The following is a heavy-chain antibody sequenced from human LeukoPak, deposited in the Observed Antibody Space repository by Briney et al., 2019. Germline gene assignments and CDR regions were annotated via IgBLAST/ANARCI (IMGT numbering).Heavy chain of an antibody. CDR1: GGSISSSSYY. D-gene: IGHD4-17*01. V-gene: IGHV4-39*07. Sequence: SETLSLTCTVSGGSISSSSYYWGWIRQPPGKGLEWIGSIYYSGSTYYNPSLKSRVTISVDTSKNQFSLKLSSVTAADTAVYYCARDGTTVSPAVWGKGTTVTVSS. CDR2: IYYSGST. J-gene: IGHJ6*04. CDR3: ARDGTTVSPAV.